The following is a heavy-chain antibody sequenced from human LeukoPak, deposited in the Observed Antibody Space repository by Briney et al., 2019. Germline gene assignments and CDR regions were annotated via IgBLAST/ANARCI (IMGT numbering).Heavy chain of an antibody. V-gene: IGHV3-30*02. CDR1: GFTFSNYD. CDR2: IQFGGNNK. Sequence: GGSLRLSCAASGFTFSNYDMHWVRQAPGKGLEWVASIQFGGNNKYCADSVKGRFTISRDNSKNTLYLQMNSLRAEDTAVYYCARVPRDWGEPRFDSWGQGALVTVSS. CDR3: ARVPRDWGEPRFDS. J-gene: IGHJ4*02. D-gene: IGHD1-14*01.